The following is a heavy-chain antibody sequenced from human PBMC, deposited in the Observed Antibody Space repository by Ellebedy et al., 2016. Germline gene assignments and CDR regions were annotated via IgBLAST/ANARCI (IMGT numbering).Heavy chain of an antibody. J-gene: IGHJ5*02. D-gene: IGHD4-17*01. CDR2: IYYSGST. CDR3: ARQGPTTVTTPSWFDP. CDR1: GGSISSSSYY. V-gene: IGHV4-39*01. Sequence: SETLSLXCTVSGGSISSSSYYWGWIRQPPGKGLEWIGSIYYSGSTYYNPSLKSRVTISVDTSKNQFSLKLSSVTAADTAVYYCARQGPTTVTTPSWFDPWGQGTLVTVSS.